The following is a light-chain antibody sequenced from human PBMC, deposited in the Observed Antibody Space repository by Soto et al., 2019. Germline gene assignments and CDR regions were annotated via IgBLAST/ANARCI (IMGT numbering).Light chain of an antibody. CDR3: HQYHLWPWT. Sequence: EIVLTQSPGTLSLSPGERATLSCRASQSVSSSYLAWYQQKPGQAPRLLIYGASTRATGIPARFSGSGSGTEFTLTISSLQSEDVAVYYCHQYHLWPWTFGQGTKVDIK. CDR2: GAS. J-gene: IGKJ1*01. CDR1: QSVSSSY. V-gene: IGKV3-20*01.